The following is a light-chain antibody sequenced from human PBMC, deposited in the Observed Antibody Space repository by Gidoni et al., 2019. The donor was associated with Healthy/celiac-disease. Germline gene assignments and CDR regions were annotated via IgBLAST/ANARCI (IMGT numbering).Light chain of an antibody. CDR2: GAS. CDR3: QQYNNWRT. V-gene: IGKV3-15*01. CDR1: QSVSSN. J-gene: IGKJ1*01. Sequence: EIVMTQSPATLSESPGERATLSCRASQSVSSNLAWYQQKPGQAPRLLISGASTSATGIPARFSGSGSGTEFTLTISSLQSEDFAVYYCQQYNNWRTFGQGTKVEIK.